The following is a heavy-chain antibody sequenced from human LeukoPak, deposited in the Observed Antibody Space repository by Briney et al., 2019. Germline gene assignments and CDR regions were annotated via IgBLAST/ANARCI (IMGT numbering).Heavy chain of an antibody. D-gene: IGHD3-10*01. V-gene: IGHV3-23*01. CDR3: AKDGDYYGSGSSRLFNWFDP. J-gene: IGHJ5*02. CDR1: GFTFSSYA. Sequence: GGSLRLSCAASGFTFSSYAMSWVRQAPGKGLEWVSAISGSGGSTYYADSVKGRFTISRDNSKNTLYLQMNSLRAEDTAVYYCAKDGDYYGSGSSRLFNWFDPWGQGTLVTVSS. CDR2: ISGSGGST.